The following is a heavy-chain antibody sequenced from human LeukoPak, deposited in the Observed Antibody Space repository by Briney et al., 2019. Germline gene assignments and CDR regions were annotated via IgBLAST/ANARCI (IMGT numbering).Heavy chain of an antibody. CDR3: GKTTVGYSSGQKPAWPVDY. D-gene: IGHD5-18*01. J-gene: IGHJ4*02. CDR2: IFGSGGSP. CDR1: GFTFGSHA. V-gene: IGHV3-23*01. Sequence: QSGGSLRLSCEASGFTFGSHAMYWVRQAPGKGLEWVAGIFGSGGSPHYADSVKGRFTISRDNSRNTVYLHINSLRAEDTAVYYCGKTTVGYSSGQKPAWPVDYWGQGTLVTVSS.